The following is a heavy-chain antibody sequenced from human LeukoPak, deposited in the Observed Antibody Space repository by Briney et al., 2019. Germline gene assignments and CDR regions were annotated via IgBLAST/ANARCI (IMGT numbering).Heavy chain of an antibody. CDR1: GFDFGAYE. D-gene: IGHD3-22*01. Sequence: TGGSLRLSCAASGFDFGAYEMNWVRQAPGKGLEWVAYFAGSDTTTYYADSVKGRFIISRDNARNSLYLQMNSPRAEDTALYYCTTLGYHLDSWGQGTLVTVSS. J-gene: IGHJ4*02. V-gene: IGHV3-48*03. CDR3: TTLGYHLDS. CDR2: FAGSDTTT.